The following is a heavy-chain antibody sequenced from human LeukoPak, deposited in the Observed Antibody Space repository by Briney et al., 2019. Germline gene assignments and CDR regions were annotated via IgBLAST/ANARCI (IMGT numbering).Heavy chain of an antibody. CDR3: ARGAYDFWSGYFPAEYFQH. CDR2: ISAYNGNT. CDR1: GYTFTSYG. D-gene: IGHD3-3*01. J-gene: IGHJ1*01. Sequence: GASVKVSCKASGYTFTSYGISWVRQAPGQGLEWMGWISAYNGNTNYAQKLQGRVTMTTDTSTSTAYMELRSLRSDDTAVYYCARGAYDFWSGYFPAEYFQHWGQGTLVTVSS. V-gene: IGHV1-18*01.